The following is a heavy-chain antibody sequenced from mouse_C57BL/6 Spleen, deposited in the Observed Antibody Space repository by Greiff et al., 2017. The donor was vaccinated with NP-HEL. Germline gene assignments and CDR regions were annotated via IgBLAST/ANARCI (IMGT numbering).Heavy chain of an antibody. CDR3: ARDSPPYYYGSSRAAWFAY. CDR2: ISDGGSYT. J-gene: IGHJ3*01. V-gene: IGHV5-4*01. D-gene: IGHD1-1*01. CDR1: GFTFSSYA. Sequence: EVQGVESGGGLVKPGGSLKLSCAASGFTFSSYAMSWVRQTPEQRLEWVATISDGGSYTYYPDNVKGRFTISRDNAKNNLYLQMSHLKSEDTAMYYCARDSPPYYYGSSRAAWFAYWGQGTLVTVSA.